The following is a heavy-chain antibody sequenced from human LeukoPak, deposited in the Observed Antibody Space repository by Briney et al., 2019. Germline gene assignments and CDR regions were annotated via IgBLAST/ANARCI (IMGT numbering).Heavy chain of an antibody. Sequence: ASVKVSCKASGYTFTSYDVNWVRQATGQGLEWMGWMNPNSGSTGYAQKFQGRVTITRNTSISTAYMELSSLRSEDTAVYYCARHSSSWYDYWGQGTLVTVSS. CDR1: GYTFTSYD. CDR3: ARHSSSWYDY. D-gene: IGHD6-13*01. CDR2: MNPNSGST. V-gene: IGHV1-8*03. J-gene: IGHJ4*02.